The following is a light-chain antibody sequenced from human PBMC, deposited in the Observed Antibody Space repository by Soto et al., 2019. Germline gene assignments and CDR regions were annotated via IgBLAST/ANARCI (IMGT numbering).Light chain of an antibody. V-gene: IGLV2-14*01. CDR1: SSDVGGNNY. CDR2: EVS. CDR3: SSYTTSSTPYV. Sequence: QSVLTQPASVSRSPGQSLTISCIGTSSDVGGNNYVSWYQQHPGKAPKLMIYEVSNRPSGVSNRFSGSKSGNTASLTISGLQAEDEADYYCSSYTTSSTPYVFGTGTKLTVL. J-gene: IGLJ1*01.